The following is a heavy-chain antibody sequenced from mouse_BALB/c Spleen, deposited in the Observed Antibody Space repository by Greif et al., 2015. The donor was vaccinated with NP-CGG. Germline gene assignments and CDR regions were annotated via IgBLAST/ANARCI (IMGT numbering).Heavy chain of an antibody. CDR2: INSNGGST. CDR1: GFTFSSYY. V-gene: IGHV5-6-2*01. J-gene: IGHJ3*01. CDR3: ARQGVYYRYDGAWFAY. D-gene: IGHD2-14*01. Sequence: EVQRVESGGGLVKLGGSPKLSCAASGFTFSSYYMSWVRQTPEKRLELVAAINSNGGSTYYPDTVKGRFTISRDNAKSTLYLQMSSLKSEDTALYYCARQGVYYRYDGAWFAYWGQGTLVTVSA.